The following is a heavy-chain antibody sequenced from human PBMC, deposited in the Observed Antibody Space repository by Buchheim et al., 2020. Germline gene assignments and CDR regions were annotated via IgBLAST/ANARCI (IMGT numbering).Heavy chain of an antibody. CDR2: ISGRGGST. V-gene: IGHV3-23*01. D-gene: IGHD2-2*01. J-gene: IGHJ6*02. Sequence: EVQLLESGGGLVQPGGSLRLSCAASGFTFSSYAMSWVRQAPGKGLEWVSAISGRGGSTYYADSVKGRFTISRDNSKNTLYLQMNSLRAEDTAVYYCAKAVVVVPAATTEGYYYGMDVWGQGTT. CDR3: AKAVVVVPAATTEGYYYGMDV. CDR1: GFTFSSYA.